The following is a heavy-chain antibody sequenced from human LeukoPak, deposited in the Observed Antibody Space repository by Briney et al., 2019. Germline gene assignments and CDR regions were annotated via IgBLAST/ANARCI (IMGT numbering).Heavy chain of an antibody. J-gene: IGHJ4*02. Sequence: SETLSLTCAVYGGSFSGYYWSWIRQPPGKGLEWIGEINHSGSTNYNPSLKSRVTISVDTSKNQFPLKLSSVTAADTAVYYCARGEDYGDYPDYWGQGTLVTVSS. CDR2: INHSGST. CDR3: ARGEDYGDYPDY. CDR1: GGSFSGYY. V-gene: IGHV4-34*01. D-gene: IGHD4-17*01.